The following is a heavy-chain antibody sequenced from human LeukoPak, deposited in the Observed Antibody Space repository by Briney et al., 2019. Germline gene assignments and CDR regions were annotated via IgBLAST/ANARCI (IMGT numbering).Heavy chain of an antibody. J-gene: IGHJ4*02. CDR2: VKQDGSVK. CDR1: GFTFNSYW. V-gene: IGHV3-7*04. Sequence: GGSLRLSCAASGFTFNSYWMNWVRQAPGKGLQWLANVKQDGSVKYYVDSVKGRFTISRDNAENSLHLQMNSLGADDTAVYYYARDYSATGSFDYWGQGTLVTVSS. D-gene: IGHD3-10*01. CDR3: ARDYSATGSFDY.